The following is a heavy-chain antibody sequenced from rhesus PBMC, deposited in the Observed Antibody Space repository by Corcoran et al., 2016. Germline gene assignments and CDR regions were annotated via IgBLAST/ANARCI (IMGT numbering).Heavy chain of an antibody. CDR3: AREFWGDVH. CDR2: IRSGGST. D-gene: IGHD3-34*01. V-gene: IGHV3-103*01. CDR1: GFPFRDST. Sequence: EVQLVESGGGLATPGGSLRLSCAASGFPFRDSTTHWVRQAPGKGLDWVSAIRSGGSTDYADSVKGRFTISRDNSKNTLSLQMSSLRPEDTAVYYCAREFWGDVHWGQGVLVTVSS. J-gene: IGHJ4*01.